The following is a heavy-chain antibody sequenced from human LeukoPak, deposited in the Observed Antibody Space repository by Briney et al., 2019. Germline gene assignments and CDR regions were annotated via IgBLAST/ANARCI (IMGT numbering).Heavy chain of an antibody. J-gene: IGHJ4*02. CDR2: IWYDGTNK. V-gene: IGHV3-30*02. CDR3: AKDLYDSSGSDFDY. Sequence: GGSLRLSCVASGFTFSSYGMHWVRQAPGKGLEWVAVIWYDGTNKYYADSVKGRFTISRDNSKNTLYLQMNSLRAEDTAVYYCAKDLYDSSGSDFDYWGQGTLVTVSS. CDR1: GFTFSSYG. D-gene: IGHD3-22*01.